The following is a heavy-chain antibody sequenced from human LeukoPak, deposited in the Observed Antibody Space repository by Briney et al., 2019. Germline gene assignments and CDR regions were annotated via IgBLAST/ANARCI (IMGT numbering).Heavy chain of an antibody. CDR2: IRSDGTT. J-gene: IGHJ6*03. V-gene: IGHV4-4*07. CDR1: GDSMGNYY. Sequence: PSETLSLTCTVSGDSMGNYYWNWLRQPAGKGLEWIGRIRSDGTTYANPSLESAVTMSVDTSNNHISLRLSFATAADTAVYYCARSTGFYTTYYMDVWGKGTTVTVSS. CDR3: ARSTGFYTTYYMDV. D-gene: IGHD3-22*01.